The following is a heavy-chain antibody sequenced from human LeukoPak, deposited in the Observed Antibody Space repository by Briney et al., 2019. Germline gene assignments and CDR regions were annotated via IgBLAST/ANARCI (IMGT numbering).Heavy chain of an antibody. Sequence: SETLSLTCTVSGGSISSYYWSWIRQPPGKGLEWIGYIYYSGSTNYNPSLKSRVTISVDTSKNQFSLKLSSVTAADTAVYYCARTVLRQWLAQDYWGQGTLVTVSS. D-gene: IGHD6-19*01. J-gene: IGHJ4*02. CDR1: GGSISSYY. CDR2: IYYSGST. CDR3: ARTVLRQWLAQDY. V-gene: IGHV4-59*01.